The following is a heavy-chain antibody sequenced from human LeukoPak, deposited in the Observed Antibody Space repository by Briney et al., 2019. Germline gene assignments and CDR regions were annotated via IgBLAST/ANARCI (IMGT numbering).Heavy chain of an antibody. D-gene: IGHD5-24*01. Sequence: GGSLRLSCAASGFTFSSYGMHWVRQAPGKGLEWVAVIWYDGSNKYYADSVKGRFTISRDSSKNTLYLQMNSLRAEDTAVYYCAKGEGDGYNLDYWGQGTLVTVSS. V-gene: IGHV3-33*06. CDR1: GFTFSSYG. CDR3: AKGEGDGYNLDY. J-gene: IGHJ4*02. CDR2: IWYDGSNK.